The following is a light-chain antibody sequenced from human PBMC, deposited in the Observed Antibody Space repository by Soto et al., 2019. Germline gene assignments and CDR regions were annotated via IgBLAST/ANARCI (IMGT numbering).Light chain of an antibody. Sequence: EIVLTQSPATLSLSPGERATLSCRASPSVTNYLAWYQQKPGQAPRLVIYGAFNRATGIPARFTGSGSGTDFTLTISRLEPEDFAVYYCQQYGSSPPITFGQGTRLEIK. CDR1: PSVTNY. CDR2: GAF. J-gene: IGKJ5*01. CDR3: QQYGSSPPIT. V-gene: IGKV3-20*01.